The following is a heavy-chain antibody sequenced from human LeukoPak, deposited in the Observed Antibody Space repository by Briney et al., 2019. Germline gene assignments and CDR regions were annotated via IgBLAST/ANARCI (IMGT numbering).Heavy chain of an antibody. J-gene: IGHJ1*01. D-gene: IGHD6-13*01. CDR1: GGSISSYY. CDR3: ASAGYSSSWFSGYFQH. CDR2: IYYSGST. Sequence: SETLSLTCTVSGGSISSYYWSWIRQPPGKGLEWIRYIYYSGSTYYNPSLKSRVTISVDTSKNQFSLKLSSVTAADTAVYYCASAGYSSSWFSGYFQHWGQGTLVTVSS. V-gene: IGHV4-59*01.